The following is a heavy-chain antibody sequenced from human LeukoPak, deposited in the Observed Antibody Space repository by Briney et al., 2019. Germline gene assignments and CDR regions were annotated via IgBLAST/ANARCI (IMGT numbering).Heavy chain of an antibody. CDR2: INHSGST. V-gene: IGHV4-34*01. CDR1: GYSISSGYY. Sequence: SETLSLTCAVSGYSISSGYYWSWIRQPPGKGLEWIGEINHSGSTNYNPSLKSRVTISVDTSKNQFSLKLSSVTAADTAVYYCARARRAAGTLYFDLWGRGTLVTVSS. D-gene: IGHD6-13*01. CDR3: ARARRAAGTLYFDL. J-gene: IGHJ2*01.